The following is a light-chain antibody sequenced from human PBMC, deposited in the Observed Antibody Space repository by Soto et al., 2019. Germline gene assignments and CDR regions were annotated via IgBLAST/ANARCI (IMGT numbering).Light chain of an antibody. CDR1: SSDVGGYNY. CDR3: SSYASGSTVI. Sequence: QAVVTQPASVSGSPGQSITISCTGTSSDVGGYNYVSWYQQHPDKAPKLMIYEVSNRPSGVSNRFSGSKSGNTASLTISGLQAEDEADYYCSSYASGSTVIFGGGTKLTVL. V-gene: IGLV2-14*01. J-gene: IGLJ2*01. CDR2: EVS.